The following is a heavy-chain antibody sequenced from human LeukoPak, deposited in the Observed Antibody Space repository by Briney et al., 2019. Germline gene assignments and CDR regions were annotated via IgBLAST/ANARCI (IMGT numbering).Heavy chain of an antibody. Sequence: ASVKVTCNASGGTFSSYAISWVRQAPGQGLEWMGGIIPIFGTANYAQKFQGRVTITTDESTSTAYMELSSLRSEDTAVYYCARDAPVSYDCSNYNPLIYMDVWGKGTTVTVSS. V-gene: IGHV1-69*05. CDR1: GGTFSSYA. CDR3: ARDAPVSYDCSNYNPLIYMDV. CDR2: IIPIFGTA. J-gene: IGHJ6*03. D-gene: IGHD4-11*01.